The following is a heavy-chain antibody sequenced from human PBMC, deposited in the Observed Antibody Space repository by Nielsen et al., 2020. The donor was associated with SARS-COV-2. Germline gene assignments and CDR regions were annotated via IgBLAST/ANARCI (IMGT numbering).Heavy chain of an antibody. D-gene: IGHD3-22*01. CDR2: IYYSGST. CDR1: GGSISSGGYY. J-gene: IGHJ3*02. V-gene: IGHV4-31*03. CDR3: ARDMYYYDSSGYYSAFDI. Sequence: SETLSLTCTVSGGSISSGGYYWSWIRQHPGKGLEWIGYIYYSGSTYYNPSLKSRVTISVDTSKNQFSLKLSSVTAADTAVYYCARDMYYYDSSGYYSAFDIWGQGTMVTVSS.